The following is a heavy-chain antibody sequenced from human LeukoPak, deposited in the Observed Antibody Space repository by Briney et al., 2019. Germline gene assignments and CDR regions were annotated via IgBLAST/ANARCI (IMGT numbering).Heavy chain of an antibody. CDR2: INPNSGGT. V-gene: IGHV1-2*06. CDR1: GYTFTGYY. Sequence: ASVKVSCKASGYTFTGYYMHWVRQAPGQGLVWMGRINPNSGGTNYAQKFQGRVTMTRDTSISTAYMELSRLRSDDTAVYYCALITMVRGPPEIDYWGQGTLVTVSS. D-gene: IGHD3-10*01. J-gene: IGHJ4*02. CDR3: ALITMVRGPPEIDY.